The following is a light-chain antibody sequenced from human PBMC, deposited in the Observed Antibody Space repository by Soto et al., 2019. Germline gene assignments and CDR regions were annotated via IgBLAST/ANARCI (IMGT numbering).Light chain of an antibody. J-gene: IGLJ1*01. CDR3: SSYTSDSTYV. CDR1: SSDVGGYNY. Sequence: SALTQPAPVSGSPGQSITISCTGTSSDVGGYNYVSWYQEHPGKAPKLMIYDVSNRPSGVSNRFSGSKSDNTASLTISGLQAEDEADYYCSSYTSDSTYVFGTGTKVTVL. CDR2: DVS. V-gene: IGLV2-14*01.